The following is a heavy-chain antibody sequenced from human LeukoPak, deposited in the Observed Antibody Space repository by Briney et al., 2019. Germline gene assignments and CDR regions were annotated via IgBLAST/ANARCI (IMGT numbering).Heavy chain of an antibody. CDR2: IRYDGSNK. V-gene: IGHV3-30*02. J-gene: IGHJ4*02. CDR3: AKDKKRDSSSFDY. D-gene: IGHD6-13*01. CDR1: GFTFSSYG. Sequence: GGSLRLSCAASGFTFSSYGMHWVRQAPGKGLEWVAFIRYDGSNKYYADSVKGRFTIPRDNSKNTLYLQMNSLRAEDTAVYYCAKDKKRDSSSFDYWGQGTLVTVSS.